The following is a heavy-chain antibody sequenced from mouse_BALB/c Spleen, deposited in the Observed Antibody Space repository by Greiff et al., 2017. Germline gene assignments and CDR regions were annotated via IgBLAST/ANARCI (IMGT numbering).Heavy chain of an antibody. J-gene: IGHJ2*01. CDR2: ISSGSSTI. D-gene: IGHD1-2*01. Sequence: EVQLMESGGGLVQPGGSRKLSCAASGFTFSSFGMHWVRQAPEKGLEWVAYISSGSSTIYYADTVKGRFTISRDNPKNTLFLQMTSLRSEDTAMYYCARPSYYGYVDYFDYWGQGTTLTVSS. CDR3: ARPSYYGYVDYFDY. CDR1: GFTFSSFG. V-gene: IGHV5-17*02.